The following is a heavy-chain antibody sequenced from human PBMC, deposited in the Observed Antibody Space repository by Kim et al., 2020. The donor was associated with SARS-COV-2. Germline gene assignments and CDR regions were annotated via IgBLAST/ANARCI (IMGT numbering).Heavy chain of an antibody. CDR3: ARDGEMATIISP. Sequence: GGSLRLSCAASGFIFSNYWMSWVRQAPGKGLEWVANLNQDGTEQFYMDSVKGRFTVSRDNTNNSLYLQMSSLSVEDTAVYYCARDGEMATIISPWGQGTLVTVSS. J-gene: IGHJ5*02. CDR1: GFIFSNYW. V-gene: IGHV3-7*01. CDR2: LNQDGTEQ. D-gene: IGHD5-12*01.